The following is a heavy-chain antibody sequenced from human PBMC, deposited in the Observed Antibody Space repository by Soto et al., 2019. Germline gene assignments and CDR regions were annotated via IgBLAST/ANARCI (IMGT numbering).Heavy chain of an antibody. CDR1: GYTFTGYY. D-gene: IGHD2-15*01. V-gene: IGHV1-2*04. CDR2: INPNSGGT. J-gene: IGHJ5*02. CDR3: ARDMGYCSGGSCRPTRGRKNWFDP. Sequence: ASVKVSCKASGYTFTGYYMHWVRQAPGQGLEWVGWINPNSGGTNYAQKFQGWVTMTRDTSISTAYMELSRLRSDDTAVYYCARDMGYCSGGSCRPTRGRKNWFDPWGQGTLVTVSS.